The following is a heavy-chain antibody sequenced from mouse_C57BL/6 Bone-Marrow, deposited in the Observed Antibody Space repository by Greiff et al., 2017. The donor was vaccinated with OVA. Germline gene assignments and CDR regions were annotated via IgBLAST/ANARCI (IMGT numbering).Heavy chain of an antibody. CDR1: GVDFSRYW. CDR2: INPDSSTI. V-gene: IGHV4-1*01. CDR3: ARPRYGSDYYAMDY. Sequence: AGGGVDFSRYWMSWVRRAPGKGLEWIGEINPDSSTINYAPSLKDKFIISRDNAKNTLYLQMSKVRSEDTALYYCARPRYGSDYYAMDYWGQGTSVTVSS. D-gene: IGHD1-1*01. J-gene: IGHJ4*01.